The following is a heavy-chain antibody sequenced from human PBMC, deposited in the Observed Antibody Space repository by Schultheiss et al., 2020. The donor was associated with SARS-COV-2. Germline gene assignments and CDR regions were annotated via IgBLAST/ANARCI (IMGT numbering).Heavy chain of an antibody. V-gene: IGHV4-31*03. CDR3: ARVGGYSYPDHFDY. D-gene: IGHD5-18*01. CDR2: IYYSGST. J-gene: IGHJ4*02. CDR1: GGSISSGGYY. Sequence: LRLSCTVSGGSISSGGYYWSWIRQHPGKGLEWIGYIYYSGSTYYNPSLKSRVTISVDTSKNQFSLKLSSVTAADTAVYYCARVGGYSYPDHFDYWGQGTLVTVSS.